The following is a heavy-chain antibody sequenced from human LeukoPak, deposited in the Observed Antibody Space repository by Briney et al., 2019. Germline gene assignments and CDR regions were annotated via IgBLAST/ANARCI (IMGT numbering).Heavy chain of an antibody. J-gene: IGHJ5*02. V-gene: IGHV3-73*01. CDR1: RFTLSDSA. CDR3: TRDRGTYNWLDP. CDR2: IDRPAKSYAT. D-gene: IGHD1-26*01. Sequence: PGGSLKLSCAASRFTLSDSAIHWVRQASGKGLEWVGLIDRPAKSYATAYGASVGGRFTISRDDSKNTAYLQMDSLKTEDTALYYCTRDRGTYNWLDPWGQGTLVTVSS.